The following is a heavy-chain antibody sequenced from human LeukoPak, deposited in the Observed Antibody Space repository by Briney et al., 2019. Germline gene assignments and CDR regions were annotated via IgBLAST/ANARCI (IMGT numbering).Heavy chain of an antibody. V-gene: IGHV4-31*03. D-gene: IGHD2-15*01. J-gene: IGHJ2*01. CDR2: IYYSGST. CDR3: ARAQDIVVVVAATGYFDL. Sequence: SQTLSLTCTVSGGSISSGGYYWSWIRQHPGKGLEWIGYIYYSGSTYYNPSLKSRVTISVDTSKNQFSLKLSSVTAADTAVYYCARAQDIVVVVAATGYFDLWGRGTLVTVSS. CDR1: GGSISSGGYY.